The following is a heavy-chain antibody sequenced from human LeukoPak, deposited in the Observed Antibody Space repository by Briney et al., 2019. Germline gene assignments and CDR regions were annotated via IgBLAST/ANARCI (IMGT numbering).Heavy chain of an antibody. CDR2: TSSSDAGT. D-gene: IGHD3-10*01. V-gene: IGHV3-23*01. Sequence: GGSLRLSCAASGFTLSTYAMSWVRQTPGKGLEWVAATSSSDAGTYHADSVRGRFTISRDNSKNTLYLQMNSLRAEDTAVYYCARDLVVRGRWSWFDPRGQGTLVTVSS. J-gene: IGHJ5*02. CDR1: GFTLSTYA. CDR3: ARDLVVRGRWSWFDP.